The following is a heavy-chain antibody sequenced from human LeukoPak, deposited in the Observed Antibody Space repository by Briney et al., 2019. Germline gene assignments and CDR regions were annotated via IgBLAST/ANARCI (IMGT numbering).Heavy chain of an antibody. Sequence: SETLSLTCTVSDGSISSYYWSWIRQPAGKGLEWIGRIYTSGNSIYNPSLKSRVTISVDTSKNQFSLKLSSVTAADTAVYYCGAAAGISEIDYWGQGTLVTVSS. J-gene: IGHJ4*02. CDR1: DGSISSYY. D-gene: IGHD6-13*01. CDR2: IYTSGNS. CDR3: GAAAGISEIDY. V-gene: IGHV4-4*07.